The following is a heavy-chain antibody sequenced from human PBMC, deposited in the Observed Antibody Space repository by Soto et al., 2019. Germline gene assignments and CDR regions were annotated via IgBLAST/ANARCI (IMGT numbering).Heavy chain of an antibody. Sequence: QLQLQESGPGLVKPSETLSLTCTISGGSISTTNYYWGWIRQPPGKGLEWIGTIYDSGSTYYNPSLKSRVTISVDTSKNQFSLKLSSVTAADTAVYYCARRGDYDWYFDLWGRGTQVTVSS. CDR1: GGSISTTNYY. CDR2: IYDSGST. D-gene: IGHD4-17*01. J-gene: IGHJ2*01. V-gene: IGHV4-39*01. CDR3: ARRGDYDWYFDL.